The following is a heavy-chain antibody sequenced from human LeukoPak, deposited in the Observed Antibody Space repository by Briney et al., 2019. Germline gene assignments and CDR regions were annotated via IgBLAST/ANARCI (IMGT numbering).Heavy chain of an antibody. D-gene: IGHD5-12*01. V-gene: IGHV5-51*01. CDR2: IYPGDSDT. J-gene: IGHJ4*02. CDR3: ARLPYSGYDDSGVFDY. CDR1: GYSFTSYW. Sequence: GESLKISCKGSGYSFTSYWVGWVRQMPGKGLEWMGIIYPGDSDTRYSPSFQGQVTISADKSISTAYLQWSSLKASDTAMYYCARLPYSGYDDSGVFDYWGQGTLVTVSS.